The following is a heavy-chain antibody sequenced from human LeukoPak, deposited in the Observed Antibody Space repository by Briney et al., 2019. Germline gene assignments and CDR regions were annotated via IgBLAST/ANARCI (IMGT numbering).Heavy chain of an antibody. Sequence: SETLSLTCTVSGYSISSGYYWGWIRQPPGKGLEWIGSIYHSGSTYYNPSLKSRVTISVDTSKNQFSLKLSSVTAADTAVYYCARGPYSTAGMDVWGQGTTVTVSS. CDR1: GYSISSGYY. D-gene: IGHD6-13*01. J-gene: IGHJ6*02. V-gene: IGHV4-38-2*02. CDR2: IYHSGST. CDR3: ARGPYSTAGMDV.